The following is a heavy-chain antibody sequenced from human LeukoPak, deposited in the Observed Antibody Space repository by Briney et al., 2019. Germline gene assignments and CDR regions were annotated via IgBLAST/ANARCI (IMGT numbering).Heavy chain of an antibody. CDR3: ARRAGDYSHPYDY. Sequence: GRSLRLSCATSGFTFSDFAMHWVRQAPGKGLEWMAVISYDGNNRYYADSVKGRFTISRDNSKNTLYLQMNSLRAEDTAVYYCARRAGDYSHPYDYWGQGTLVTVSS. CDR1: GFTFSDFA. V-gene: IGHV3-30*14. CDR2: ISYDGNNR. D-gene: IGHD3-22*01. J-gene: IGHJ4*02.